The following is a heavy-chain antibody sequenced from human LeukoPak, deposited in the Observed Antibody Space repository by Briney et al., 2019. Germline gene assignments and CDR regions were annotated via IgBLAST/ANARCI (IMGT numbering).Heavy chain of an antibody. CDR1: EFTFSSYA. CDR2: ISESSGRT. CDR3: ARDDAADGGYLDH. Sequence: GGSLRLSCAASEFTFSSYAMSWVRQAPGKGLEWVSRISESSGRTYYTDSVTGRFTISRDNSKNMVYLQMNSLRAEDTAIYYCARDDAADGGYLDHWGQGTLVTVSS. D-gene: IGHD3-10*01. J-gene: IGHJ4*02. V-gene: IGHV3-23*01.